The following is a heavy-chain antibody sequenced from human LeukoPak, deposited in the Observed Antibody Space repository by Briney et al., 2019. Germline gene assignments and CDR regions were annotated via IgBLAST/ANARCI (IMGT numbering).Heavy chain of an antibody. CDR3: ARDALRFPFDI. V-gene: IGHV3-74*01. CDR1: GFTFRSNW. Sequence: GGSLRLSCAASGFTFRSNWMHWVRQTPGKGLVWVSRINSDGLSTSYADSVKGRFTISRDNAKNTLYLQMNSLRAEDTAVYYCARDALRFPFDIWGQGTMVTVSS. D-gene: IGHD3-3*01. CDR2: INSDGLST. J-gene: IGHJ3*02.